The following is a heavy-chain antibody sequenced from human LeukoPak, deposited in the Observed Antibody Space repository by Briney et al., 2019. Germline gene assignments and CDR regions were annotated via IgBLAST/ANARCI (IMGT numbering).Heavy chain of an antibody. CDR3: ARVLLAVAGTPGAFDI. CDR2: ISDDGSKK. J-gene: IGHJ3*02. CDR1: GFTFSTYG. V-gene: IGHV3-30*03. D-gene: IGHD6-19*01. Sequence: GGSLRLSCAASGFTFSTYGIHWVRQAPGKGLEWVAAISDDGSKKYYTDSVKGRFTISRDNSRNTLFLQMNSLRAEDTAVYYCARVLLAVAGTPGAFDIWGQGTMVTVSS.